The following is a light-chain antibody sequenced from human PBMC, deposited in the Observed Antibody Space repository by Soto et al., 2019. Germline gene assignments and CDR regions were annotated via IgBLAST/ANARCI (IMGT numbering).Light chain of an antibody. CDR2: EVS. CDR1: SSDFAAYNY. V-gene: IGLV2-14*01. CDR3: GSYYSARI. Sequence: QSALTQPASVSGPPGQSMAISCTGSSSDFAAYNYVSWYQQHPGNAPKLMIYEVSNRPPGVSNRFSGSKSGNTAALTISGLQAEDEADYYCGSYYSARIFGTGTKVTVL. J-gene: IGLJ1*01.